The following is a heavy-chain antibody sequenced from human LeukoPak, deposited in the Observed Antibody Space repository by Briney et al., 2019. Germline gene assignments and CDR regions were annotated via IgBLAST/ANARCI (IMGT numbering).Heavy chain of an antibody. J-gene: IGHJ6*02. D-gene: IGHD6-19*01. Sequence: GASVKVSCKASGYTFTSYDINWVRQATGQGLEWMGWMNPNSGNTGYAQKFQGRVTMTRNTSISTAYMELSSLRSEDTAVYYCARGTWLVQGDYYYYYGMDVWGQGTTVTVSS. CDR2: MNPNSGNT. V-gene: IGHV1-8*01. CDR3: ARGTWLVQGDYYYYYGMDV. CDR1: GYTFTSYD.